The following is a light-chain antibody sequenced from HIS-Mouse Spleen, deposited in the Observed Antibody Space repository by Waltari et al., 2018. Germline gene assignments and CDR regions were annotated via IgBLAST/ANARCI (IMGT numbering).Light chain of an antibody. CDR3: CSYAGSSTWV. CDR1: RSDVGRYNL. J-gene: IGLJ3*02. CDR2: EGS. V-gene: IGLV2-23*01. Sequence: QSALTQPASASGSPGQSITLPFPGPRSDVGRYNLVSWYQQHPGKAPKLMIYEGSKRPSGVSNRFSGSKSGNTASLTISGLQAEDEADYYCCSYAGSSTWVFGGGTKLTVL.